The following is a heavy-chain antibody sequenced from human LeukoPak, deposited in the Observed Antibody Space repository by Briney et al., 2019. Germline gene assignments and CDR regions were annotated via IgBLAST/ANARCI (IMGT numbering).Heavy chain of an antibody. D-gene: IGHD2-15*01. Sequence: GGSLRLSCAASGFTFNSYWFHWVRQAPGTGLVWVSRINSDGSDTIYADSVKGRFTISRDNAKSTVYLQMNSLKAEDTAVYYCARGGYHHGFDIWGQGTMVTVSS. CDR1: GFTFNSYW. CDR3: ARGGYHHGFDI. CDR2: INSDGSDT. J-gene: IGHJ3*02. V-gene: IGHV3-74*01.